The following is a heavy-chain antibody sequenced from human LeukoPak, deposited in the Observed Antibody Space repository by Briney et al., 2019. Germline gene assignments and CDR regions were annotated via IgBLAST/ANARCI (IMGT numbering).Heavy chain of an antibody. V-gene: IGHV3-11*04. CDR1: GFSITDHH. CDR3: ARLFGPTSDHYYMDV. D-gene: IGHD3-10*01. J-gene: IGHJ6*03. Sequence: TGGSLRLSCAGAGFSITDHHMDWVRQAPGKGLEWLSYISSSGSPIYYADSVKGRFTISRDNAKNSLYLQMNSLRAEDTAVYYCARLFGPTSDHYYMDVWGKGTTVTVSS. CDR2: ISSSGSPI.